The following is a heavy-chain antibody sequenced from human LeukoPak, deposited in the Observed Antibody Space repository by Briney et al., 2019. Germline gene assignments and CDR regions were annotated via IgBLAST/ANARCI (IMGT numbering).Heavy chain of an antibody. CDR3: ARDLVINTMVRGGGKDY. Sequence: PGGSLRLSCAASGFTFSSYSMNWVRQAPGKGLEWVSYISSSGSTIYYADSVKGRFTISRDNAKNSLYLQMNSLRAEDTAVYYCARDLVINTMVRGGGKDYWGQGTLVTVSS. CDR2: ISSSGSTI. J-gene: IGHJ4*02. D-gene: IGHD3-10*01. V-gene: IGHV3-48*04. CDR1: GFTFSSYS.